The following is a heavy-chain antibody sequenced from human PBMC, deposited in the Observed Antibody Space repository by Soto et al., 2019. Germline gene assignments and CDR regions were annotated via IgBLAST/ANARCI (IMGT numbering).Heavy chain of an antibody. J-gene: IGHJ4*02. CDR3: ARAHGDESVPH. Sequence: SENLSLTCSVSGASISSGQYYWSWIRQPPGKGLEWIGYIYYNGDTYNTPSLRSRVTISVDTSKNQFSLNLNSVTAADTAVYYCARAHGDESVPHWGQGTLVTVSS. CDR1: GASISSGQYY. CDR2: IYYNGDT. V-gene: IGHV4-30-4*01. D-gene: IGHD3-10*01.